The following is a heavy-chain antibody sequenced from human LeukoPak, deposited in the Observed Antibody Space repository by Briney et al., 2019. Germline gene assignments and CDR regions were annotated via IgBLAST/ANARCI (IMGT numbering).Heavy chain of an antibody. CDR1: GFTFSSYG. Sequence: QPGRSPSLSCAASGFTFSSYGMHWVRQAPGKGLVWVSHIHANGATTNYADSVEGRFTISRDNAKNTVDLQMNSLRADDTAVYYCAREYASSGGRYFDLWGQGTLVTVSS. CDR3: AREYASSGGRYFDL. V-gene: IGHV3-74*01. J-gene: IGHJ4*02. D-gene: IGHD6-6*01. CDR2: IHANGATT.